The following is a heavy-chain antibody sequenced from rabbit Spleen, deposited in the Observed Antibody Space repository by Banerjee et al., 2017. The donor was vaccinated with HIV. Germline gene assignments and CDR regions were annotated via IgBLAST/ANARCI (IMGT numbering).Heavy chain of an antibody. J-gene: IGHJ4*01. CDR1: GFPFSNKAV. Sequence: QEQLEESGGGLVKPEGSLTLTCKASGFPFSNKAVMCWVRQAPGKGLEWIACIYTGSGSTYYASWAKGRFTVSKASSTTVTLQMTSLTAADTATYFCTTMADSGGYLYLWGPGTLVTVS. D-gene: IGHD1-1*01. CDR2: IYTGSGST. V-gene: IGHV1S45*01. CDR3: TTMADSGGYLYL.